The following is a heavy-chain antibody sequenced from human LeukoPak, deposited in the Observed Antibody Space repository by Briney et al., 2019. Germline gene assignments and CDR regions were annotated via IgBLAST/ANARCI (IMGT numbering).Heavy chain of an antibody. D-gene: IGHD6-6*01. Sequence: GGSLRLSCAASGFTFSSYGMHWVRQAPGKGLEWVVFIRYDGSNKYCADSVKGRLTISRDNSKNTLYLQMNSLRAEDTAVYYCAKDGTTGSSHYFDYWGQGTLVTVSS. CDR2: IRYDGSNK. CDR3: AKDGTTGSSHYFDY. CDR1: GFTFSSYG. V-gene: IGHV3-30*02. J-gene: IGHJ4*02.